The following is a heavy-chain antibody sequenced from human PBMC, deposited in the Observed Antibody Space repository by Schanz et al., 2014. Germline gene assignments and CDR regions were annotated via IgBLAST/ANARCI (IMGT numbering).Heavy chain of an antibody. CDR2: IPWNGAAI. CDR1: GFTFSSYA. D-gene: IGHD1-26*01. CDR3: ARDHTTESYYSAGPPIDY. J-gene: IGHJ4*02. Sequence: EVQLLESGGGLVQPGGSLRLSCAASGFTFSSYAMHWVRQAPGKGLEWVSNIPWNGAAIGYAGSVKGRFTISRDNSKNTLFLQMNSLRAEDTAVYYCARDHTTESYYSAGPPIDYWGQGTLLTVSS. V-gene: IGHV3-23*01.